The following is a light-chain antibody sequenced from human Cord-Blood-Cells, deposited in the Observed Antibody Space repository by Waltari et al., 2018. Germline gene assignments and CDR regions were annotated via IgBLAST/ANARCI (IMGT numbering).Light chain of an antibody. J-gene: IGLJ3*02. Sequence: QSALTQPATVSGSPGQSITISCTGHSRDVGGYNYVSWYQQHPGKAPKLMIYDVSNRPSGVSNRFSGSKSGNTASLTISGLQAEDEADYYCSSYTSSSTWVFGGGTKLTVL. V-gene: IGLV2-14*01. CDR3: SSYTSSSTWV. CDR1: SRDVGGYNY. CDR2: DVS.